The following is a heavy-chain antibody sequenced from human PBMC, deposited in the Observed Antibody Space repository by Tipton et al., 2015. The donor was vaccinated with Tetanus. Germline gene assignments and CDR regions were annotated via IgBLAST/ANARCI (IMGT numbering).Heavy chain of an antibody. Sequence: TLSLTCTVSGGSISSGGYYWTWIRQHPGKGLEWIGNIYHRGSTYYNPSLKSRVTVSADPSQNQFSLKLSSVTAADTAVYYCARIHDFLSGHFDFWGQGTLVTVSS. D-gene: IGHD3-3*01. CDR3: ARIHDFLSGHFDF. CDR1: GGSISSGGYY. J-gene: IGHJ4*02. V-gene: IGHV4-31*03. CDR2: IYHRGST.